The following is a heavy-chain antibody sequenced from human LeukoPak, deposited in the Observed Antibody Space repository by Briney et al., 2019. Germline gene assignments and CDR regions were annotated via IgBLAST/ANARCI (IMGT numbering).Heavy chain of an antibody. CDR1: GFTFDDYA. Sequence: PGRSLRLSCAASGFTFDDYAMHWVRQAPGKGLEWVSGISWNSGSIDYADSVKGRFTISRDNSKNTLYLQMNSLRAEDTAVYYCAKPGRNSEYSYDPWYFDLWGRGTLVTVSS. V-gene: IGHV3-9*01. CDR3: AKPGRNSEYSYDPWYFDL. CDR2: ISWNSGSI. D-gene: IGHD5-18*01. J-gene: IGHJ2*01.